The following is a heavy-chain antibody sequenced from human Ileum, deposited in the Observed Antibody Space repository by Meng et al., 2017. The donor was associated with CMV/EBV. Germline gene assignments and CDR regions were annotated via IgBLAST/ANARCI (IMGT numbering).Heavy chain of an antibody. D-gene: IGHD3-10*01. CDR2: VHNNGGN. V-gene: IGHV4-39*07. CDR1: GACFNNDNDY. CDR3: AKDLPRGPSDY. Sequence: HLHWRRSGPALVKPSETRSLVCTVSGACFNNDNDYWGWSRQSPGKGLEWLGSVHNNGGNYHNPSLRSRVNISVDTSKHQFSLWMNSVTAADTAIYYCAKDLPRGPSDYWSQGTLVTVSS. J-gene: IGHJ4*02.